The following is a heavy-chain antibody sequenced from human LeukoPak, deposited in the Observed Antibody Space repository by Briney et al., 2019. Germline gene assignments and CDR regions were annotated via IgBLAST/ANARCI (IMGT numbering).Heavy chain of an antibody. V-gene: IGHV3-43*01. CDR2: ISSNGARI. Sequence: GGSLRLSCAASGFTFAEYTMHWVRPAPGKGLEWVSLISSNGARIHYGHSVQGRLTISRDNSKNSPYLQMNSLRTEDSALYYCVKDLVAASENVRGGYPMGYWGQGTLVTVSS. J-gene: IGHJ4*02. D-gene: IGHD6-19*01. CDR3: VKDLVAASENVRGGYPMGY. CDR1: GFTFAEYT.